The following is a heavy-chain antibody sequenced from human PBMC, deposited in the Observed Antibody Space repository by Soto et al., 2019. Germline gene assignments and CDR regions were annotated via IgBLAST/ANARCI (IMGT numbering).Heavy chain of an antibody. D-gene: IGHD4-4*01. CDR2: IYHSGST. Sequence: SETLSLTCAVSGYSISSGYYWGWIRQPPGKGLEWIGSIYHSGSTYYNPSLKSRVTISVDTSKSQFSLKLSSVTAADTAVYYCARERARYSTLYYYYGMDVWGQGTTVTVSS. CDR1: GYSISSGYY. CDR3: ARERARYSTLYYYYGMDV. V-gene: IGHV4-38-2*02. J-gene: IGHJ6*02.